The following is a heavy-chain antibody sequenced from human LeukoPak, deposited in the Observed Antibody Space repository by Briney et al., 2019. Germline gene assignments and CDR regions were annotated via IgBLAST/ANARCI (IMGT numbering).Heavy chain of an antibody. V-gene: IGHV1-18*01. Sequence: ASVKVSCKTSGYSFTNHGISWVRQAPGQGLEWMGWIRVNDGNTDYAQKLQGRVTMTIETSTSTVYMELRSLTSDDTAVYYCAREVGRGFDYWGQGTLVTVSS. D-gene: IGHD1-26*01. CDR3: AREVGRGFDY. CDR2: IRVNDGNT. J-gene: IGHJ4*02. CDR1: GYSFTNHG.